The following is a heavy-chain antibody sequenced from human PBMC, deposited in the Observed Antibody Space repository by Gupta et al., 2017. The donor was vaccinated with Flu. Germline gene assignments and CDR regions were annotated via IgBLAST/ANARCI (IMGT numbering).Heavy chain of an antibody. Sequence: QVQLQQWGAGLLKPSETLSLTCAVYGGSFSGYYWSWIRQPPGKGLEWIGEINHSGSTNYNPSLKSRVTISVDTSKNQFSLKLSSVTAADTAVYYCARAEMATTKGADYWGQGTLVTVSS. CDR1: GGSFSGYY. V-gene: IGHV4-34*01. CDR3: ARAEMATTKGADY. CDR2: INHSGST. J-gene: IGHJ4*02. D-gene: IGHD5-24*01.